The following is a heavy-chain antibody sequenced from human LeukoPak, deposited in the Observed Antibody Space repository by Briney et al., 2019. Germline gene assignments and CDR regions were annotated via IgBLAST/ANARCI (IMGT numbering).Heavy chain of an antibody. D-gene: IGHD3-10*01. Sequence: GGPLRLSCAASGFTFSSYAMHWVRQAPGKGLEWVAVISYDGSNKYYADSVKGRFTISRDNSKNTLYLQMNSLRAEDTAVYYCARGGGSGSYYNDNYGMDVWGQGTTVTVSS. CDR2: ISYDGSNK. V-gene: IGHV3-30*14. J-gene: IGHJ6*02. CDR3: ARGGGSGSYYNDNYGMDV. CDR1: GFTFSSYA.